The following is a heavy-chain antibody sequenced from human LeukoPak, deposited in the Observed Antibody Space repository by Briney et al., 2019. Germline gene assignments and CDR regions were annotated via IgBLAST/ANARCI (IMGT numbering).Heavy chain of an antibody. V-gene: IGHV3-73*01. Sequence: PGGSLRLSCAASGFTFDNYAMSWVRQASGKGLEWVGRIRSKANGYAAAYAASVKGRFTISRDDSKNTAYLQMNSLKTEDTAVYYCTRYASESLFDYWGQGTLVTVSS. J-gene: IGHJ4*02. D-gene: IGHD2-8*01. CDR1: GFTFDNYA. CDR3: TRYASESLFDY. CDR2: IRSKANGYAA.